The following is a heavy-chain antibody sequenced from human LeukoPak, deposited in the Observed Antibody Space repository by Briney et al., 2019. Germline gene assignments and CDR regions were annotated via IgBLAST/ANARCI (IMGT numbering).Heavy chain of an antibody. CDR2: ISYDGSNK. CDR1: GFTFSSYA. Sequence: PGRSLRLSCAASGFTFSSYAMHWVRQAPGKGLEWVAVISYDGSNKYYADSVKGRFTISRDNSKNTLYLQMNSLRAEDTAVYYCARVTVPAAIGSAFDIWGQGTMVTVSS. J-gene: IGHJ3*02. V-gene: IGHV3-30-3*01. CDR3: ARVTVPAAIGSAFDI. D-gene: IGHD2-2*01.